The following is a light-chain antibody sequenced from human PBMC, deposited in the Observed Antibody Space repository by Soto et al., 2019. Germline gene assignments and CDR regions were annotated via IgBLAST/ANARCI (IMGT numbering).Light chain of an antibody. J-gene: IGLJ1*01. Sequence: QSALTQPASVSGSPGQSITISCTGTSSDVGGYNYVSWYQQHPGKAPKLMIYDVSNRPSGVSNRFSGSKSGNTASLTISXXXXXXXXXXYCSSYTSSSTLDVFGTGTKVTVL. CDR1: SSDVGGYNY. V-gene: IGLV2-14*01. CDR2: DVS. CDR3: SSYTSSSTLDV.